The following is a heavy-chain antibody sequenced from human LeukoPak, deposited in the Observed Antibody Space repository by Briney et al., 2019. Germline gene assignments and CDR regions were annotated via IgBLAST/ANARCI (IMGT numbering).Heavy chain of an antibody. D-gene: IGHD3-10*01. Sequence: SETLSLTCNVSGGSVSSYFWTWIRQPAGKGLEWIGRIHASGTTNYNSSLKSRVSMSVDTSKNQFSLKLTSVTAADTAVYFCARDGADVYGRAFDYWGQGTLVSVSS. CDR1: GGSVSSYF. J-gene: IGHJ4*02. CDR3: ARDGADVYGRAFDY. CDR2: IHASGTT. V-gene: IGHV4-4*07.